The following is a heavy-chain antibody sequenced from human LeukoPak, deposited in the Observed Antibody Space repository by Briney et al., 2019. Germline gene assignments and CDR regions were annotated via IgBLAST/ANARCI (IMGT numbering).Heavy chain of an antibody. D-gene: IGHD1-1*01. CDR1: GYTFTIYG. CDR2: ISAYNGNT. CDR3: ARDGTTEEGSLYWYFDL. V-gene: IGHV1-18*01. Sequence: GASVKVSCKASGYTFTIYGISWVRQAPGQGLEWMGWISAYNGNTNYAQKLQGRVTMTTDTSTSTAYMELRSLRSDDTAVYYCARDGTTEEGSLYWYFDLWGRGTLVTVSS. J-gene: IGHJ2*01.